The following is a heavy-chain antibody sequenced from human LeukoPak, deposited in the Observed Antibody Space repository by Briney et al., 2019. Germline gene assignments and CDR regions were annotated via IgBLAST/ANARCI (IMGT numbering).Heavy chain of an antibody. J-gene: IGHJ6*02. CDR1: GFTFSSYA. Sequence: GRSLRLSCAASGFTFSSYAMHWVRQAPGKGPEWVAVITYDGSNKYYADSVKGRFTISRDNSKNTLYLQMNSLRAEDTAVYYCARSRGPYYYYYGMDVWGQGTTVTVSS. CDR3: ARSRGPYYYYYGMDV. D-gene: IGHD2-15*01. CDR2: ITYDGSNK. V-gene: IGHV3-30-3*01.